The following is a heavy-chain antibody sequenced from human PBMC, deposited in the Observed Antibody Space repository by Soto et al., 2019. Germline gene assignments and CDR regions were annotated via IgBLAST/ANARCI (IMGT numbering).Heavy chain of an antibody. CDR2: ISSSGSTI. V-gene: IGHV3-48*03. D-gene: IGHD6-13*01. Sequence: PGGSLRLSCAASGFTFSSYEMNWVRQAPGKGLEWVSYISSSGSTIYYADSVKGRFTISRDNAKNSLYLQMNSLRAEDTAVYYCARDPLVESSSWYRYGMDVWGQGTTVTVSS. CDR1: GFTFSSYE. J-gene: IGHJ6*02. CDR3: ARDPLVESSSWYRYGMDV.